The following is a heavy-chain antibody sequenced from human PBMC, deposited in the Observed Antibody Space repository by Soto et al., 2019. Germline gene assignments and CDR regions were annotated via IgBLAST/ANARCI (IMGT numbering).Heavy chain of an antibody. V-gene: IGHV3-7*01. CDR2: IKQDGSEK. CDR3: GRALPGSRRYCKDV. J-gene: IGHJ6*02. Sequence: PGGSLRLSCTASGFTFSDYWMSWVRQTPGKGLEWVANIKQDGSEKYYVDSMKGRFTISRDNTKNSVYLQMNSLRVDDTAVYYCGRALPGSRRYCKDVWGQGTTVTVSS. D-gene: IGHD3-10*01. CDR1: GFTFSDYW.